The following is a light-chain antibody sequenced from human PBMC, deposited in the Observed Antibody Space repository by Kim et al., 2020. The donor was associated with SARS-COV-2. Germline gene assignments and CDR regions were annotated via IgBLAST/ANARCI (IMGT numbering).Light chain of an antibody. J-gene: IGLJ1*01. V-gene: IGLV2-18*02. CDR2: EVS. CDR3: SSYTSSSTYV. Sequence: GQSGTISCTGTRSDVGSYNRVSWYQQPPGTAPKLMIYEVSNRPSGVPDRFSGSKSGNTASLTISGLQAEDEADYYCSSYTSSSTYVFGTGTKVTVL. CDR1: RSDVGSYNR.